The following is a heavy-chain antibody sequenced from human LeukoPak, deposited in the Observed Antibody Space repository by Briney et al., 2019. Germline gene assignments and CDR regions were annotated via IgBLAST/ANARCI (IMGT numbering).Heavy chain of an antibody. CDR3: AEFVFY. J-gene: IGHJ4*02. D-gene: IGHD3-10*01. CDR1: GGSISSGGYY. Sequence: SQTLSLTCTVSGGSISSGGYYWSWIRHPPGKGLEWIGYIYHSGRTYYNPSLKSRVTISVDTSKNQFSLKLRSVTAADTAVYDCAEFVFYWGQGTRVTVSS. V-gene: IGHV4-30-2*01. CDR2: IYHSGRT.